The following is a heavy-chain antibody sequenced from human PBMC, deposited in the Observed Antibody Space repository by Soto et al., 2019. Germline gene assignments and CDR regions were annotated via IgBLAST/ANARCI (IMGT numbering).Heavy chain of an antibody. CDR2: INHSGST. Sequence: PSETLSLTCAVYGGSFSGYYWSWIRQPPGKGLEWIGEINHSGSTNYNPSLKSRVNISVDTSKNQFSLKLSSVTAADTAVYYCARRFGEYNAFDIWGQGTMVTVSS. CDR1: GGSFSGYY. CDR3: ARRFGEYNAFDI. V-gene: IGHV4-34*01. D-gene: IGHD3-10*01. J-gene: IGHJ3*02.